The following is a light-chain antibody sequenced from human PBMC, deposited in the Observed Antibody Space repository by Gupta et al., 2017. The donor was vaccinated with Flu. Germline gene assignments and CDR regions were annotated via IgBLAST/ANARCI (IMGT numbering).Light chain of an antibody. CDR3: SSYTISSTFYV. CDR1: SSDVGGSNY. V-gene: IGLV2-14*01. CDR2: DVS. Sequence: QSALTQPASVSGSPGQSITIPCPGTSSDVGGSNYLSWSQQTPGTAPKLMIYDVSNRPSGVSSRFSGSKSGNTASLTSSGLQAEDETDYYGSSYTISSTFYVFGTGTKVTVL. J-gene: IGLJ1*01.